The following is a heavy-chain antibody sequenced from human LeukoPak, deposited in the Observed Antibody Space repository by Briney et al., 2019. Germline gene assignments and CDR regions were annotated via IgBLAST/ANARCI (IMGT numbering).Heavy chain of an antibody. CDR2: ISYDGSNK. CDR1: GFTFSSYA. CDR3: ARELERTWYFDL. Sequence: GGSLRLSCAASGFTFSSYAMHWVRQAPGKGLEWVAVISYDGSNKYYADSVKGRFTISRDNSKNTLYLQMNSLRAEDTAVYYCARELERTWYFDLWGRGTLVTVSS. J-gene: IGHJ2*01. V-gene: IGHV3-30-3*01. D-gene: IGHD1-1*01.